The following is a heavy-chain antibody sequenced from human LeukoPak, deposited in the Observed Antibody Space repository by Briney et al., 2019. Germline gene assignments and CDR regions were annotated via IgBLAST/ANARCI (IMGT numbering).Heavy chain of an antibody. CDR1: GGSISSSSYY. CDR3: ARQRTAAGTPHFYYYYGMDV. CDR2: IYYSGST. D-gene: IGHD6-13*01. V-gene: IGHV4-39*07. J-gene: IGHJ6*02. Sequence: PSETLSLTCTVSGGSISSSSYYWGWIRQPPGKGLEWIGSIYYSGSTYYNPSLKSRVTISVDTSKNQFSLKLSSVTAADTAVYYCARQRTAAGTPHFYYYYGMDVWGQGTTVTVSS.